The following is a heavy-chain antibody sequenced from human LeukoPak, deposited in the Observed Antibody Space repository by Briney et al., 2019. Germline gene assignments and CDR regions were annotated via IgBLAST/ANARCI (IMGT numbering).Heavy chain of an antibody. CDR3: AKGGADYDSSGYYDPWMDY. CDR1: GFTFSSYA. D-gene: IGHD3-22*01. V-gene: IGHV3-23*01. J-gene: IGHJ4*02. Sequence: PGRSLRLSCAASGFTFSSYAMSWVRQAPGKGLEWVSAISGSGGSTYYTDSVKGRFTISRDNSKNTLYLQMNSLRAEDTAVYYCAKGGADYDSSGYYDPWMDYWGQGTLVTVSS. CDR2: ISGSGGST.